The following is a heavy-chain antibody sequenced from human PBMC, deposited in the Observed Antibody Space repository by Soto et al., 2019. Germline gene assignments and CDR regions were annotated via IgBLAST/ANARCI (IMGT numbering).Heavy chain of an antibody. D-gene: IGHD3-3*01. CDR3: TTEYYDFWSGYLSGPPDAFDI. J-gene: IGHJ3*02. CDR1: GFTFSNAW. Sequence: PGGSLRLSCAASGFTFSNAWMSWVRQAPGKGLEWVGRIKSKTDGGTTDYAAPVKGRFTISRDDSKNTLYLQMNSLKTEDTAVYYCTTEYYDFWSGYLSGPPDAFDIWGQGTMVTVSS. CDR2: IKSKTDGGTT. V-gene: IGHV3-15*01.